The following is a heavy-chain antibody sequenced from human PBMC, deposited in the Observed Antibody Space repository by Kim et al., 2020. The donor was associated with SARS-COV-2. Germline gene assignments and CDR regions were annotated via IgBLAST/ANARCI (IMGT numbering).Heavy chain of an antibody. V-gene: IGHV3-9*01. J-gene: IGHJ3*01. D-gene: IGHD3-9*01. Sequence: GGSLRLSCAASGFTFDDYAMHWVRQAPGKGLEWVSGISWNSGSIGYADSVKGRFTISRDNAKNSLYLQMNSLRAEDTALYYCAKAEYYGILTGSEITGWGQGPMLPVPS. CDR3: AKAEYYGILTGSEITG. CDR1: GFTFDDYA. CDR2: ISWNSGSI.